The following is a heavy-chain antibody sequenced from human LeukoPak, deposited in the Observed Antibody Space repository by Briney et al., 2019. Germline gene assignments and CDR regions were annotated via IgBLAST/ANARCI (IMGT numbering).Heavy chain of an antibody. CDR3: ARVTSVIVPEEDGMDV. CDR2: IYYSGST. V-gene: IGHV4-39*01. CDR1: GGSISSSSYS. D-gene: IGHD2-21*01. J-gene: IGHJ6*02. Sequence: ASETLSLTCTVSGGSISSSSYSWGWIRQPPGKGLEWIGSIYYSGSTYYNPSLKSRVTISVDTSKNQFSLKLSSVTAADTAVYYCARVTSVIVPEEDGMDVWGQGTTVTVSS.